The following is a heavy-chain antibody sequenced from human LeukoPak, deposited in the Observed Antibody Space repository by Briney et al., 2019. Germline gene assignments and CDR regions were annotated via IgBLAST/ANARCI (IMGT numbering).Heavy chain of an antibody. V-gene: IGHV1-69*13. CDR3: ASNHDILTGYSYFDY. J-gene: IGHJ4*02. Sequence: ASVKVSRKASGGTFSSYAISWVRQAPGQGLEWMGGIIPIFGTANYAQKFQGRVTITADESTSTAYMELSSLRSEDTAVYYCASNHDILTGYSYFDYWGQGTLVTVSS. D-gene: IGHD3-9*01. CDR1: GGTFSSYA. CDR2: IIPIFGTA.